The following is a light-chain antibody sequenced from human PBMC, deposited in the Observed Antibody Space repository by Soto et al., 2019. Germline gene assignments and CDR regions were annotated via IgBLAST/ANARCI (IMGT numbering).Light chain of an antibody. V-gene: IGKV4-1*01. Sequence: DIVMTQTADSLAVSLGERATVNCKSSQSVLYSSNNKNSFAWYQQKPGQPPKLLIYLASTRESGVPDRFSGSGSGTDFTLTISSLQAEDVAVYYCQQYYSTPWTFGQGTKVEIK. CDR2: LAS. J-gene: IGKJ1*01. CDR1: QSVLYSSNNKNS. CDR3: QQYYSTPWT.